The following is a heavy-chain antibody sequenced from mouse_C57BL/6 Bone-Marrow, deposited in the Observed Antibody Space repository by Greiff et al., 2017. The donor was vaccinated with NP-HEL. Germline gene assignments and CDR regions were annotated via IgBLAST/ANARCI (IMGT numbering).Heavy chain of an antibody. D-gene: IGHD2-5*01. CDR2: ISDGGSYT. CDR1: GFTFSSYA. J-gene: IGHJ4*01. Sequence: EVKVEESGGGLVKPGGSLKLSCAASGFTFSSYAMSWVRQTPEKRLEWVATISDGGSYTYYPDNVKGRFTISRDNAKNNLYLQMSHPKSEDTAMYYCANLYYSNYGYAMDYWGQGTSVTVSS. V-gene: IGHV5-4*03. CDR3: ANLYYSNYGYAMDY.